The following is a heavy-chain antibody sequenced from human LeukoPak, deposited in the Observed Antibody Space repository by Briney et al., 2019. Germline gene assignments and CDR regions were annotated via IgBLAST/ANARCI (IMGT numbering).Heavy chain of an antibody. CDR3: AREQQLAKDNWFDP. Sequence: GASVTVPYTASGYTFTIYGISWVRQAPGQGGEGVGWISAYNGNTNYAQKLQGRGTMTTDTATSTAYMELRSLRSDDTAVYYCAREQQLAKDNWFDPWGQGTLVTVSS. V-gene: IGHV1-18*01. CDR1: GYTFTIYG. J-gene: IGHJ5*02. D-gene: IGHD6-13*01. CDR2: ISAYNGNT.